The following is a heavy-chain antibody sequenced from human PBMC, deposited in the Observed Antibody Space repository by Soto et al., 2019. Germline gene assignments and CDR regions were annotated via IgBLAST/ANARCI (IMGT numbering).Heavy chain of an antibody. CDR1: GFTFSSYS. Sequence: GGSLRLSCAASGFTFSSYSMNWVRQAPGKGLEWVSSISSSSSYIYYADSVKGRFTISRDNAKNSLYLQMNSLRAEDTAVYYCAGILTYCSGGSCSDYWGQGTLVTVSS. CDR2: ISSSSSYI. V-gene: IGHV3-21*01. CDR3: AGILTYCSGGSCSDY. D-gene: IGHD2-15*01. J-gene: IGHJ4*02.